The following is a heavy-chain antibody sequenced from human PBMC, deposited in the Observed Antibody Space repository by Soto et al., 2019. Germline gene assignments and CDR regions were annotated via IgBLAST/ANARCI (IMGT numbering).Heavy chain of an antibody. V-gene: IGHV1-18*01. Sequence: SVKVSCKTSGYTFSSYGISWVRQAPGQGLEWMGWINTYNGNTNYAQKFQGRVTMTTDTSTSTAYMEVRSLRSDDTAVYYCATCRARISLVGGVKNDYYYYGMDVWRQGTTGTVSS. CDR2: INTYNGNT. CDR3: ATCRARISLVGGVKNDYYYYGMDV. CDR1: GYTFSSYG. D-gene: IGHD3-10*01. J-gene: IGHJ6*02.